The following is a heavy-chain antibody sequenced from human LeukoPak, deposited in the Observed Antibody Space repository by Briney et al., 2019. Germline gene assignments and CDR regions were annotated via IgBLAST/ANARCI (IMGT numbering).Heavy chain of an antibody. CDR1: GFTFSSYA. D-gene: IGHD1-26*01. J-gene: IGHJ4*02. CDR3: ASTPFSGSYQTEGYFDY. CDR2: ISYDGSNK. Sequence: SGGSLRLSCAASGFTFSSYAMHWVRQAPGKELEWVAVISYDGSNKYYADSVKGRFTISRDNSKNTLYLQMNSLRAEDTAVYYCASTPFSGSYQTEGYFDYWGQGTLVTVSS. V-gene: IGHV3-30-3*01.